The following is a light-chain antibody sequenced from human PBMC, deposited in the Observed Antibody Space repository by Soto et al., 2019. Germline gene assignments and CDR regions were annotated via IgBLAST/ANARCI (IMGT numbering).Light chain of an antibody. V-gene: IGKV1-5*01. Sequence: DIQMTQSPSTLSASVGDRVTITCRASQSISSWLAWYQQKPGKAPKLLIYDASSLESGVPSRFSGSGSGTEFTLTISSLQPDDFATYYCQQYNSATFGQGTKVDIK. CDR3: QQYNSAT. CDR2: DAS. CDR1: QSISSW. J-gene: IGKJ1*01.